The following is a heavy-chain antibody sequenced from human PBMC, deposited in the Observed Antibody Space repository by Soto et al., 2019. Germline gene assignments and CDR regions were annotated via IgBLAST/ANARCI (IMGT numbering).Heavy chain of an antibody. D-gene: IGHD5-18*01. Sequence: SETLSLTCTVSGGSISSYYWSWIRQPPGKGLEWIGYIYYSGSTNYNPSLKSRVTISVDTSKNQFSLKLSSVTAADTAVYYCARDHVDTAMVGYYYYYGMDVWGQGTTVTVSS. J-gene: IGHJ6*02. CDR1: GGSISSYY. CDR3: ARDHVDTAMVGYYYYYGMDV. CDR2: IYYSGST. V-gene: IGHV4-59*12.